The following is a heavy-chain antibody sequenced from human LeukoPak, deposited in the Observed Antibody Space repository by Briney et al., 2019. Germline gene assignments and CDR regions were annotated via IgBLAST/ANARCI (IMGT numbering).Heavy chain of an antibody. V-gene: IGHV4-59*01. D-gene: IGHD5-18*01. J-gene: IGHJ6*03. CDR1: GGSFSSYY. CDR2: IYYSGST. CDR3: ARTTEGGYTYDYFYYYYMDV. Sequence: KPSETLSLTCAVYGGSFSSYYWSWIRQPPGKGLEWIGYIYYSGSTNYNPSLKSRVTISVDTSKNQFSLKLSSVTAADTAVYYCARTTEGGYTYDYFYYYYMDVWGKGTTVTISS.